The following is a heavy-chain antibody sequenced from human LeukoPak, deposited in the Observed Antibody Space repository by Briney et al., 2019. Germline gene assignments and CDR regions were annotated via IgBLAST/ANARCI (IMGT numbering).Heavy chain of an antibody. Sequence: GGSLRLSCAASGFTFSSYEMNWVRQAPGKGLEWVGRIRSKGDGGTTDYAAPVKGRFTISRDDSKNTLYLQMNGLKTEDTAVYYCTTDSGRLVVTWGQGTLVTVSS. V-gene: IGHV3-15*01. CDR1: GFTFSSYE. CDR3: TTDSGRLVVT. J-gene: IGHJ4*02. D-gene: IGHD3-22*01. CDR2: IRSKGDGGTT.